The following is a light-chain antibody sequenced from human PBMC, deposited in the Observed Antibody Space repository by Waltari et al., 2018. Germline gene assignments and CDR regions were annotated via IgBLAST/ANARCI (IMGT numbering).Light chain of an antibody. CDR3: QQYYSTFWT. CDR1: QAISNS. CDR2: AAS. J-gene: IGKJ1*01. V-gene: IGKV1-NL1*01. Sequence: DIQMTQSPPSLSASVGDSITITCRASQAISNSLAWYQQKPGKAPKLLLYAASRLESGVPSRFSGSGSGTDYTLTISSLQPEDFATYYCQQYYSTFWTFGQGTKVDIK.